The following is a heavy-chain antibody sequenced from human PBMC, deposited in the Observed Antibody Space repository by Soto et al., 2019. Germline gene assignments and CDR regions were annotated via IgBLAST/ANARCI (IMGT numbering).Heavy chain of an antibody. Sequence: SETLSLTCTVSGGSISSYYWSWIRQPPGKGLEWIGYIYYSGSTNYNPSLKSRVTISVDTSKNQFSLKLSSVTAADTAVYYCARSEPYYDFWSGYYMGVNWFDPWGPGTLVTVSS. CDR3: ARSEPYYDFWSGYYMGVNWFDP. D-gene: IGHD3-3*01. V-gene: IGHV4-59*01. J-gene: IGHJ5*02. CDR2: IYYSGST. CDR1: GGSISSYY.